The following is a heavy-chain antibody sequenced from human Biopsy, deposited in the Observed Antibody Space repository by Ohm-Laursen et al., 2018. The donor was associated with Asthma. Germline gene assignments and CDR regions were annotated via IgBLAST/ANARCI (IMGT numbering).Heavy chain of an antibody. Sequence: LSLTCAAAGFTFSNYGMHWVRQAPGKGLDWVAVISFDGSNKNYTDSVKGRFTISRDNSRNTLHLQMNSLRAEDTAVYYCAKDVFPGWELRRGPDYWGQGTLVTVSS. J-gene: IGHJ4*02. CDR2: ISFDGSNK. D-gene: IGHD1-26*01. CDR3: AKDVFPGWELRRGPDY. V-gene: IGHV3-30*18. CDR1: GFTFSNYG.